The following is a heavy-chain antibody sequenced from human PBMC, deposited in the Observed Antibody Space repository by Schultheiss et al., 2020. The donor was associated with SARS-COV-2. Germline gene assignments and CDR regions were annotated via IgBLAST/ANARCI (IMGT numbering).Heavy chain of an antibody. CDR2: ISYDGSDK. V-gene: IGHV3-30*19. D-gene: IGHD6-13*01. CDR1: GFSFSTYA. J-gene: IGHJ4*02. Sequence: GGSLRLSCAASGFSFSTYAMHWVRQAPGKGLEWVAVISYDGSDKYYLDSVKGRFTIYRDNSKNTLYLQMNSVRGEDTAVYYCAKAAAGTFDYWGQGTLVTVSS. CDR3: AKAAAGTFDY.